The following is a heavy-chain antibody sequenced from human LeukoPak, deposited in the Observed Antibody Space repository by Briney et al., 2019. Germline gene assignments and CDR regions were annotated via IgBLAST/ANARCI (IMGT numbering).Heavy chain of an antibody. CDR1: GFTFNNYW. CDR2: ISSRSSTI. V-gene: IGHV3-48*04. J-gene: IGHJ6*04. D-gene: IGHD3-10*02. Sequence: TGGSLRLSCEASGFTFNNYWMSWVRQAPGKGLEWVSFISSRSSTIYYADSVKGRFTISRDNAKNSLYLQMNSLRAEDTAVYYCAELGITMIGGVWGKGTTVTISS. CDR3: AELGITMIGGV.